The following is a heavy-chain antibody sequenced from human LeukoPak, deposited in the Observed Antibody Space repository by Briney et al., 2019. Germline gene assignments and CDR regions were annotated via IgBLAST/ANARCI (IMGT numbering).Heavy chain of an antibody. V-gene: IGHV4-30-2*01. D-gene: IGHD1-14*01. Sequence: KPSETLSLTCAVSGGSISSGGYSWSWIRQPPGKGLEWIGYIYHSGSTYYNPSLKSRVTISVDRSKNQFSLKLSSVTAADTAVYYCARGPDLDYWGQGTLVTVSS. J-gene: IGHJ4*02. CDR1: GGSISSGGYS. CDR2: IYHSGST. CDR3: ARGPDLDY.